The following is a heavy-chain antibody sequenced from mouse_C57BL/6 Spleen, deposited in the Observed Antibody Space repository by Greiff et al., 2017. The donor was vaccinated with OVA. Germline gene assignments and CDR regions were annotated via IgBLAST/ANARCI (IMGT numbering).Heavy chain of an antibody. CDR1: GYTFTSYW. CDR3: ARGTSITTGFAY. J-gene: IGHJ3*01. Sequence: VQLQQPGAELVKPGASVKMSCKASGYTFTSYWITWVKQRPGQGLEWIGDIYPGSGSTNYNEKFKSKATLTVDTSSSTAYMQLSSLTSEDSAVYYCARGTSITTGFAYWGQGTLVTVSA. CDR2: IYPGSGST. V-gene: IGHV1-55*01. D-gene: IGHD1-1*01.